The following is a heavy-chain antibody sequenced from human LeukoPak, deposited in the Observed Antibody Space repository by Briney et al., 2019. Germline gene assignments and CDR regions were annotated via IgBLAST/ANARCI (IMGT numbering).Heavy chain of an antibody. J-gene: IGHJ4*02. CDR1: GFTFSSYW. CDR2: ISSSSSYI. CDR3: AGLYYYDSSGYPY. Sequence: GGSLRLSCAASGFTFSSYWMSWVRQAPGKGLEWVSSISSSSSYIYYADSVKGRFTISRDNAKNSLYLQMNSLRAEDTAVYYCAGLYYYDSSGYPYWGQGTLVTVSS. D-gene: IGHD3-22*01. V-gene: IGHV3-21*01.